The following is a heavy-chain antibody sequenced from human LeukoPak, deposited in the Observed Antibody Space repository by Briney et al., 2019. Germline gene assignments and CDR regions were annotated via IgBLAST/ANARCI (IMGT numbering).Heavy chain of an antibody. Sequence: GGSLRLSCAASGFTFSSSSMSWVRQAPGKGLEWVSVISGSGGSTDYADSVKGRFTISRDNSKNTLYLQINSLRAEDTAVYYCATGSGWYVWGQGTLVTVSS. CDR2: ISGSGGST. V-gene: IGHV3-23*01. CDR1: GFTFSSSS. D-gene: IGHD6-19*01. J-gene: IGHJ4*02. CDR3: ATGSGWYV.